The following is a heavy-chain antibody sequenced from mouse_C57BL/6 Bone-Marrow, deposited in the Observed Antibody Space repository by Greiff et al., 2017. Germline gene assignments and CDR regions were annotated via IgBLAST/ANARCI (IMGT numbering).Heavy chain of an antibody. CDR2: INYDGSST. Sequence: EVMLVESEGGLVQPGSSMKLSCTASGFTFSDYYMAWVRQVPEKGLEWVANINYDGSSTYYLDSLKSRFIISRDNAKNILYLQMSSLKSEDTATYYCARDEYYGSFAYWGQGTLVTVSA. CDR3: ARDEYYGSFAY. V-gene: IGHV5-16*01. J-gene: IGHJ3*01. D-gene: IGHD1-1*01. CDR1: GFTFSDYY.